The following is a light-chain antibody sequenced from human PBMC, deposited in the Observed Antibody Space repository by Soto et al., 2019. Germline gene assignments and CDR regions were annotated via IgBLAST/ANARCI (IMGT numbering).Light chain of an antibody. CDR1: SSNIGAGYD. CDR2: GNS. Sequence: QSVLTQPPSVSGAPGQRVTIYCTGSSSNIGAGYDVYWYQQLPGTAPKLLIYGNSNRPSGVPDRFSGSKSGTSASLAITGLQAEDEADYYCQSYDSSLSSVFGTGTKLTVL. J-gene: IGLJ1*01. V-gene: IGLV1-40*01. CDR3: QSYDSSLSSV.